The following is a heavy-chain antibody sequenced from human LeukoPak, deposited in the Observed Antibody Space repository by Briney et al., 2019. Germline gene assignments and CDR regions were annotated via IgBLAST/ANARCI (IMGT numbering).Heavy chain of an antibody. V-gene: IGHV1-2*02. CDR3: ARDQNFHDSGGYYGIDC. D-gene: IGHD3-22*01. Sequence: GSSVKVSCKASLYTLTGYYMHWVRQAPAHRLEWIGEINHKNGDTNYAQKFQDRVTMTRDTSISTAYMELSRLTSDDTAVYYCARDQNFHDSGGYYGIDCWGQGTLVTVSS. J-gene: IGHJ4*02. CDR1: LYTLTGYY. CDR2: INHKNGDT.